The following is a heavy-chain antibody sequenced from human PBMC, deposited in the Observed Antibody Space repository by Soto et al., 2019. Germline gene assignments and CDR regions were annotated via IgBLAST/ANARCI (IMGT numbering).Heavy chain of an antibody. D-gene: IGHD5-18*01. CDR2: ISNSGST. J-gene: IGHJ4*02. CDR1: GGSVTSDEDY. Sequence: SETLSLTCTVSGGSVTSDEDYWTWIRQSPGKGLEWIGYISNSGSTGYNPSLKTLLSMSVDRSKNQFTLRLTSVTAADTAVYFCATESGSTYGYFDHWGQGTQVTVSS. CDR3: ATESGSTYGYFDH. V-gene: IGHV4-30-4*01.